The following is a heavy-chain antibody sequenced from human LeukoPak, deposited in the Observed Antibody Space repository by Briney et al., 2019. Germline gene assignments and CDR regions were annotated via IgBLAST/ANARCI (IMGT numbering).Heavy chain of an antibody. CDR2: ISGSGGST. D-gene: IGHD5-18*01. Sequence: GGSLRLSCAASGFTVSSNYMSWVRQAPGKGLEWVSAISGSGGSTYYADSVKGRFTISRDNSKNTLYLQMNSLRAEDTAVYYCAKLTPRLWDYWGQGTLVTVSS. CDR1: GFTVSSNY. J-gene: IGHJ4*02. CDR3: AKLTPRLWDY. V-gene: IGHV3-23*01.